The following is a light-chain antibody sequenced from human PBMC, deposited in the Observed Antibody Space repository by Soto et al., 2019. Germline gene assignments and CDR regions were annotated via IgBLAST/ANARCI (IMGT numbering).Light chain of an antibody. CDR1: QSVSSN. CDR2: GAN. Sequence: EMVMTQSPATLSVSPGERATLSCKASQSVSSNLAWYQQKPGQAPRLLIYGANIRATGIPARISGSGSGTEFTLTISSLQSEDFAVYYCQQYNNWPYTFGQGTKLEIK. J-gene: IGKJ2*01. V-gene: IGKV3-15*01. CDR3: QQYNNWPYT.